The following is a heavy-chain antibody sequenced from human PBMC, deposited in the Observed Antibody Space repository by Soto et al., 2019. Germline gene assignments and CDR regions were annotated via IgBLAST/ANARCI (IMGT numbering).Heavy chain of an antibody. J-gene: IGHJ5*02. D-gene: IGHD6-13*01. CDR3: AYRQGYRSSWNSSWFAP. V-gene: IGHV2-5*02. CDR2: IYWDDDK. CDR1: GFSLSTSGVG. Sequence: QITLKESGPTLVKPTQTLTLTCTFSGFSLSTSGVGVGWIRQPPGKALEWLALIYWDDDKRYSPPRKTRLTIHRESPINQLVLTITNIDPVDKDTYFCAYRQGYRSSWNSSWFAPWGQGTLVIVSS.